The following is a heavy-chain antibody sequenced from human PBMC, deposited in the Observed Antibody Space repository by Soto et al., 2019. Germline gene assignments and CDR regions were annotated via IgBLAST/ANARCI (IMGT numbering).Heavy chain of an antibody. Sequence: WSLRLSCAASGFTFNIYGMHWVRQAPDKGLEWVALISYDGSNQYYADSVKGRFTNSRDNSKNTLFLQMNSLRADDTAVYYCAKDQASGQGSFDSWGQGTLVTVSS. CDR2: ISYDGSNQ. CDR1: GFTFNIYG. J-gene: IGHJ4*02. V-gene: IGHV3-30*18. CDR3: AKDQASGQGSFDS.